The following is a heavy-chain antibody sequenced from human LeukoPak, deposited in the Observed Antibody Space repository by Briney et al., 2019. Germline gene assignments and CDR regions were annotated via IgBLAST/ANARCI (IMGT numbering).Heavy chain of an antibody. CDR2: INHSGST. J-gene: IGHJ4*02. V-gene: IGHV4-34*01. CDR3: ARGGFAHWVTAVGFEY. Sequence: SETLSLTCTVSGGSISSYYWSWIRQPPGKGLEWIGEINHSGSTNYNPSLKSRVTISVDTSKNQFSLKLSSVTAADTAVYYCARGGFAHWVTAVGFEYWGQGTLVTVSS. D-gene: IGHD2-21*02. CDR1: GGSISSYY.